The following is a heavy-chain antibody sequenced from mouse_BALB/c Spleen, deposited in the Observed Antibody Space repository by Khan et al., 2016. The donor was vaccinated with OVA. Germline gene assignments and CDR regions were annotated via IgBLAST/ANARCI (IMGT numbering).Heavy chain of an antibody. CDR2: IFPGSGDT. CDR3: ARSGYGSLVY. V-gene: IGHV1-77*01. D-gene: IGHD1-1*01. Sequence: QVQLQQSGPELVKPGSSMKMSCRASGYTFTDYVLNWVKQRAGQGLEWIGQIFPGSGDTYDNEKFKVKATLTADKSSNTVYMQLSSLTSEDSAVYFGARSGYGSLVYWGKGTTLTVSS. J-gene: IGHJ2*01. CDR1: GYTFTDYV.